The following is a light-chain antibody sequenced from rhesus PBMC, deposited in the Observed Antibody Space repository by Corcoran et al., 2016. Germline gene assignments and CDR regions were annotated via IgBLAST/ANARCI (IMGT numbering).Light chain of an antibody. CDR3: LQHSNWPLT. Sequence: EIVMTQSPATLSLSPGERATLSCRASQSVSSSLAWYKQKPGQAPRLLIYGASSRATGIPDRFSGSGSGTDFTPTISSLEPEDVALYYCLQHSNWPLTFGGGTKVELK. V-gene: IGKV3-24*01. CDR2: GAS. CDR1: QSVSSS. J-gene: IGKJ4*01.